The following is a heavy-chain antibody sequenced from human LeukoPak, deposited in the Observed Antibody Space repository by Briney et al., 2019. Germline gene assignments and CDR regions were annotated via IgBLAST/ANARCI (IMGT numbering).Heavy chain of an antibody. D-gene: IGHD2-2*01. CDR3: ANGGYCSSTSCYPNWFDP. V-gene: IGHV3-30*02. Sequence: GGSLRLSCAASGFTFSSYGMHWVRQAPGKGLEWVAFIRYDGSNKYYADSVKARFTLSRDNSKNTMYLQMNTLRAEDTAVYYCANGGYCSSTSCYPNWFDPWGQGTLVTVSS. CDR2: IRYDGSNK. CDR1: GFTFSSYG. J-gene: IGHJ5*02.